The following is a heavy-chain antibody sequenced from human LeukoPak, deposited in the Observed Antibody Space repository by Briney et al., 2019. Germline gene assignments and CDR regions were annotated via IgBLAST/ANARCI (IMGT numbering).Heavy chain of an antibody. CDR3: AKDRPNYYETSGPLEGDALDT. CDR1: GFTFSSYS. V-gene: IGHV3-48*01. CDR2: ISSSSSTI. D-gene: IGHD3-22*01. Sequence: GGSLRLSCAASGFTFSSYSMNWVRQAPGKGLEWVSYISSSSSTIYYADSVKGRFTISRDNSENTVYLEMNNLRPEDTALYYCAKDRPNYYETSGPLEGDALDTWGQGTLVIVSS. J-gene: IGHJ3*02.